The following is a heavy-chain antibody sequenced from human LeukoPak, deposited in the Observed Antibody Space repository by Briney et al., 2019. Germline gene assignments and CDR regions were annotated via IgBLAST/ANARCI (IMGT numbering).Heavy chain of an antibody. CDR2: VLTSGTA. CDR1: RGSIRSSS. CDR3: TRVSYFAVWSGSYWSPPGDAFDI. Sequence: SETLSLTCTISRGSIRSSSWTWIRQPAGKGLEWIGLVLTSGTAIYNPSLKSRVTMSLDTSRNHVSLNVTSVTAADTAIYFCTRVSYFAVWSGSYWSPPGDAFDIWGQGTMVIVSS. D-gene: IGHD3-3*01. J-gene: IGHJ3*02. V-gene: IGHV4-4*07.